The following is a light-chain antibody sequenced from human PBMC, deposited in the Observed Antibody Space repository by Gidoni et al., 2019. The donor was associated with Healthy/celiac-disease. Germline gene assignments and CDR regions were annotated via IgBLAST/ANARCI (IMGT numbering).Light chain of an antibody. J-gene: IGLJ2*01. CDR1: SSDVGGYNY. Sequence: QSALTQPASVSGSPGQSIPISCTGTSSDVGGYNYVSWYQHHPGKAPKLMIYEVSNRPSGVSNRFSGSKSGNTASLTISGLQAEDEADYYCSSYTSSSTLVLFGGGTKLTVL. V-gene: IGLV2-14*01. CDR3: SSYTSSSTLVL. CDR2: EVS.